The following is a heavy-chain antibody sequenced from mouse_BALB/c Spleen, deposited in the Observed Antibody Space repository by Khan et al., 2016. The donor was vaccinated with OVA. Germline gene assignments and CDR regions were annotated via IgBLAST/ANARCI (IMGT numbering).Heavy chain of an antibody. D-gene: IGHD2-2*01. Sequence: QIQLVQSGPELKKPGETVQISCKASGFTFTNYGMNWVKQAPGKGLKWMGWINTYTGAPTFADDFKGRFAFSLETSASTAYLQINSLKNEDTATYFCARVGYNGTVDCWGQGTSVTVSS. CDR3: ARVGYNGTVDC. V-gene: IGHV9-3-1*01. CDR2: INTYTGAP. CDR1: GFTFTNYG. J-gene: IGHJ4*01.